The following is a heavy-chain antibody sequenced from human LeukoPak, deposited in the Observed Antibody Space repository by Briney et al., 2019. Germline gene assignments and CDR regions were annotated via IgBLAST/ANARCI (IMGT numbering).Heavy chain of an antibody. CDR3: ARDNRDTAMVKVSYYGMDV. D-gene: IGHD5-18*01. CDR1: GFTFSSYD. V-gene: IGHV3-13*01. J-gene: IGHJ6*02. Sequence: GGSLRLSCAASGFTFSSYDVHWVRQATGKGLEWVSAIGTAGDTYYPGSVKGRFTISRENAKNSLYLQMNSLRAEDTAVYYCARDNRDTAMVKVSYYGMDVWGQGTTVTVSS. CDR2: IGTAGDT.